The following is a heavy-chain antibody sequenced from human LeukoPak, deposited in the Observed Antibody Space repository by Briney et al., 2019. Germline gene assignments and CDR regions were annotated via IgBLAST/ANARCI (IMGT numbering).Heavy chain of an antibody. V-gene: IGHV3-23*01. CDR2: ISGSGGST. CDR3: AKDSARLARGEFDP. D-gene: IGHD3-10*01. CDR1: GFTFNSYA. Sequence: GGSPRLSCAASGFTFNSYAMSWVRQAPGKGLEWVSAISGSGGSTYYAESVKGRFTISRDNSKNTLHLQMNSLRAEDTAVYYCAKDSARLARGEFDPWGQGTLVTVSS. J-gene: IGHJ5*02.